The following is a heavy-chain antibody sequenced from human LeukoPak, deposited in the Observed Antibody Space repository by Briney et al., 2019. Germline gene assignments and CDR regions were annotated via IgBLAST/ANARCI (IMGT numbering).Heavy chain of an antibody. CDR3: ARHSSDSSGYLLDY. D-gene: IGHD3-22*01. J-gene: IGHJ4*02. Sequence: SETLSLTCTVANGSISYYYWSWIRQPPGKGLEWLGYIYYSGSTNYNPSLKSRVTMSINKSKNQFSLDLSSVTAADTAVYYCARHSSDSSGYLLDYWGQGTLVTVSS. CDR2: IYYSGST. CDR1: NGSISYYY. V-gene: IGHV4-59*08.